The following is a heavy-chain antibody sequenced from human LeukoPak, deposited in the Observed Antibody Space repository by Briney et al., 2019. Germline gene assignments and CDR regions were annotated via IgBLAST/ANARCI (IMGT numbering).Heavy chain of an antibody. CDR3: ARVRPTNYYGSGSYSPRWFDP. CDR2: IKQDGSEK. V-gene: IGHV3-7*03. CDR1: GFTFSSYW. J-gene: IGHJ5*02. Sequence: GGSLRLSCAASGFTFSSYWMSWVRQAPGKGLEWVANIKQDGSEKYYVDSVKGRFTISRDNAKNSLYLQMNSLRSDDTAVYYCARVRPTNYYGSGSYSPRWFDPWGQGTLVTVSS. D-gene: IGHD3-10*01.